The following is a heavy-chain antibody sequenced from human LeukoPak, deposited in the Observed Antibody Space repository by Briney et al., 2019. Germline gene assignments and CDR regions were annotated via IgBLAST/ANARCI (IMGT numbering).Heavy chain of an antibody. J-gene: IGHJ4*02. CDR2: IYSGGST. CDR1: GFTVSSNY. CDR3: ARVGVLWFGDYYFDY. Sequence: GGSLRLSCAASGFTVSSNYMSWVRQAPGKGLEWVSVIYSGGSTYYADSVKGRFTISRDNSKNTLYLQMNSLRAEDTAVYYCARVGVLWFGDYYFDYWGLGTLVTVSS. V-gene: IGHV3-53*01. D-gene: IGHD3-10*01.